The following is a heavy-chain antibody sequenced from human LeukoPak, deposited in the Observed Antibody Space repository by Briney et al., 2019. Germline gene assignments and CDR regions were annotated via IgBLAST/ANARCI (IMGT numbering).Heavy chain of an antibody. CDR3: AKIASPYYFDY. J-gene: IGHJ4*02. D-gene: IGHD6-6*01. Sequence: GGSLRLSCAASGFTFSSYSMNWVRQAPGKGLEWVSSISSSRSYIYYADSVKGRFTISRDNAKNSLYLQMNSLRAEGTAVYYCAKIASPYYFDYWGQGTLVTVSS. CDR2: ISSSRSYI. CDR1: GFTFSSYS. V-gene: IGHV3-21*01.